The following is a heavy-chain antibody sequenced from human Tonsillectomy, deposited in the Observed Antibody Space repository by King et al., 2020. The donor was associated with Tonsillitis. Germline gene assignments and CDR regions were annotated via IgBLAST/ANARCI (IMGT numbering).Heavy chain of an antibody. Sequence: QLVQSGAEVKRPGASVKVSCKASGYTFTDYGLTWVRQAPGRGLEWMGWISAYNGHTNYAQRIQGRVTMTTNTSTTTVYMELRSLRSDDTAIYYCAREGAYYPLDAFDIWGQGTMPTVSS. CDR1: GYTFTDYG. V-gene: IGHV1-18*04. D-gene: IGHD4/OR15-4a*01. CDR3: AREGAYYPLDAFDI. J-gene: IGHJ3*02. CDR2: ISAYNGHT.